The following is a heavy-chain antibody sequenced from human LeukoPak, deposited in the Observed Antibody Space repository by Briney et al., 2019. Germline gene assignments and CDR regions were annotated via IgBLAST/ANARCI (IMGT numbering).Heavy chain of an antibody. D-gene: IGHD5-12*01. J-gene: IGHJ5*02. CDR2: ISGSGGST. V-gene: IGHV3-23*01. Sequence: GGSLRLSCAASEFTFSNYAMSWVRQAPGKGLEWVSGISGSGGSTYYADSVKGRFTISRDNSKDTLYLQMTSLRVEDTAVYFCAKDPRGAYSGYDYRGWFDPWGQGILVTVSS. CDR3: AKDPRGAYSGYDYRGWFDP. CDR1: EFTFSNYA.